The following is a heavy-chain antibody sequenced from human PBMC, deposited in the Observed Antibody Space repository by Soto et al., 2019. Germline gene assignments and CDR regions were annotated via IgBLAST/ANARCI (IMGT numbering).Heavy chain of an antibody. CDR3: ARGLTYCSSTTCAETRFDP. V-gene: IGHV4-34*01. D-gene: IGHD2-2*01. CDR1: AGSFSDNY. J-gene: IGHJ5*02. Sequence: SETLSLTCAVYAGSFSDNYWSWIRQPPGKGLEWIGEINQSGGTHYNLSLKSRVTISVDTSKNQFSLKLSSVTAADTAVYYCARGLTYCSSTTCAETRFDPWGQGTLVTVSS. CDR2: INQSGGT.